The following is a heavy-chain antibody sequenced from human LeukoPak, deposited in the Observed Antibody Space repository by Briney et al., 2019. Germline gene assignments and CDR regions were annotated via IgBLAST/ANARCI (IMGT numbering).Heavy chain of an antibody. V-gene: IGHV1-2*06. D-gene: IGHD1-20*01. J-gene: IGHJ4*02. CDR3: ATLVSGINY. Sequence: ASVKVSCKASGYTFTGYYMHWVQQAPGQGLEWLGRINPKTGGSNYAQNFQGRVTMTSDTSTTTAYMELSSLNSDDTAVYYCATLVSGINYWGQGTLVTVSS. CDR1: GYTFTGYY. CDR2: INPKTGGS.